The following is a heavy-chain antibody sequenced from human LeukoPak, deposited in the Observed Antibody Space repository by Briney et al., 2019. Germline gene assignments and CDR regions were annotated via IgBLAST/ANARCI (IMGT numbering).Heavy chain of an antibody. CDR1: GFTFSSYG. J-gene: IGHJ3*02. Sequence: PGRSLRLSCAASGFTFSSYGMHWVRQALRKRLEWVAVISYDGSNKYSADSVKGRFTISRDNSKNTLYLQMNSLRAEYTAVYYCAKSITMVRGVIILEDAFDIWGQGTMVTVSS. CDR2: ISYDGSNK. CDR3: AKSITMVRGVIILEDAFDI. D-gene: IGHD3-10*01. V-gene: IGHV3-30*18.